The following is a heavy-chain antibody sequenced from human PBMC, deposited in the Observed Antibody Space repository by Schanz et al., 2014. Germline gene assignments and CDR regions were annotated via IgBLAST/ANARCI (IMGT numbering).Heavy chain of an antibody. CDR3: ARQPGRITVSGVVSNWFDP. CDR1: GFTFSDYY. D-gene: IGHD3-3*01. J-gene: IGHJ5*02. CDR2: ISSSGSYT. Sequence: VQLVESGGGLVQPGGSLRLSCAASGFTFSDYYMSWIRQAPGKGLEWVSYISSSGSYTNYADSVKGRFTISRDNAKNSLYLQMNSLRAEDTALYYCARQPGRITVSGVVSNWFDPWGQGTLXTVSS. V-gene: IGHV3-11*05.